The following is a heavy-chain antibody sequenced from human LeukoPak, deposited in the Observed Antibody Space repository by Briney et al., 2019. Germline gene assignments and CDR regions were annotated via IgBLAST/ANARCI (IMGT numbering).Heavy chain of an antibody. D-gene: IGHD3-3*01. CDR3: ARGPLLRWGLGGRGMDV. Sequence: GGSLRLSCAASGFTFSSYWMSWVRQAPGKGLEWVANIKQDGSEKYYVDSVKGRFTISRDNAKNSLYLQMNSLRAEDTAVYYCARGPLLRWGLGGRGMDVWGQGTTVTVSS. CDR2: IKQDGSEK. J-gene: IGHJ6*02. V-gene: IGHV3-7*03. CDR1: GFTFSSYW.